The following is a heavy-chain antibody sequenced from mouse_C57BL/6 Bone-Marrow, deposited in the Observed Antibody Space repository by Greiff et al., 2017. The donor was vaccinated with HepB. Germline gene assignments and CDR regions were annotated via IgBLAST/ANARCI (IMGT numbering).Heavy chain of an antibody. Sequence: VQLQQPGAELVRPGSSVKLSCKASGYTFTSYWMDWVKQRPGQGLEWIGNIYHSDSETHYNQKFKDKATLTVDKSSSTAYMQLSSLTSEDSSVYYCAIGGYSNYLAWFAYWGQGTLVTVSA. J-gene: IGHJ3*01. D-gene: IGHD2-5*01. CDR2: IYHSDSET. CDR3: AIGGYSNYLAWFAY. V-gene: IGHV1-61*01. CDR1: GYTFTSYW.